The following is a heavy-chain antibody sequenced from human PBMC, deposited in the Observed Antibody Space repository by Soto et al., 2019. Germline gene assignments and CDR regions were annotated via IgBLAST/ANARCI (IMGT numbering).Heavy chain of an antibody. CDR1: GFTFSSYA. V-gene: IGHV3-23*01. CDR3: AKDLTVTKYYFDY. J-gene: IGHJ4*02. CDR2: ISGSGGST. Sequence: HPGGSLRLSCAASGFTFSSYAMSWVRQAPGKGLEWVSAISGSGGSTYYADSVKGRFTISRDNSKNTLYLQMNSLRAEDTAVYYCAKDLTVTKYYFDYWGQGTLVTVSS. D-gene: IGHD4-17*01.